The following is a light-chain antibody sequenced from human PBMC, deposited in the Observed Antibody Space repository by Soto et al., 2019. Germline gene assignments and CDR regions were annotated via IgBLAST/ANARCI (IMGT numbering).Light chain of an antibody. J-gene: IGLJ3*02. CDR1: SSDVGGYNY. CDR2: DVS. V-gene: IGLV2-11*01. CDR3: AAWDDSLNGWV. Sequence: QSALTQPRSVSGSPGQSVTISCTGTSSDVGGYNYVSWYQEQPGKAPKLMIYDVSKRPSGVPDRFSGSKSGNTASLTISGLQAEDEADYYCAAWDDSLNGWVFGGGTKLTVL.